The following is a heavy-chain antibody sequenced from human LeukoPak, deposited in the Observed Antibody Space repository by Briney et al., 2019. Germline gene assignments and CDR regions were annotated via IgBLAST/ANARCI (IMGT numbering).Heavy chain of an antibody. CDR2: SYYSGST. CDR1: GGSMNNYY. J-gene: IGHJ4*02. CDR3: ARLGWWDS. D-gene: IGHD2-15*01. Sequence: KPSETLSLTCTVSGGSMNNYYWNWIRQAPGKGLEWIGYSYYSGSTNYNPSLKSRVNISVDTSKNQFSLKLSSVTAADTAVYYCARLGWWDSWGQGTLVTVSS. V-gene: IGHV4-59*08.